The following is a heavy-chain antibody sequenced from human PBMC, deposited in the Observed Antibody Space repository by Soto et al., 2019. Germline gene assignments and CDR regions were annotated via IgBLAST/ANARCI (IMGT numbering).Heavy chain of an antibody. CDR1: GFTSSDYY. CDR2: ISSSSSYT. CDR3: SRDYRSGYYLADY. Sequence: GGSLRLSCAASGFTSSDYYMSWIRQAPGKGLEGVSYISSSSSYTNYADSVKGRFTISRDNAKNSLYLQMNSLRAEDTAVYYCSRDYRSGYYLADYWGPGTLVTVSS. V-gene: IGHV3-11*06. J-gene: IGHJ4*02. D-gene: IGHD3-22*01.